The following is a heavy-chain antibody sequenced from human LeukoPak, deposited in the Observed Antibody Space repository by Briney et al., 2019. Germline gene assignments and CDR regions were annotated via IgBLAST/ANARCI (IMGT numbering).Heavy chain of an antibody. CDR1: GFTFSSYA. CDR3: AREGIAARPKIYYYYFMDV. D-gene: IGHD6-6*01. Sequence: PGGSLRLSCAASGFTFSSYAMHWVRHAPGKGLERVAVISYDGSNKYYADSVKGRFTISRDNSKNTLYLQMNSLRAEDTAVYYCAREGIAARPKIYYYYFMDVWGKGTTVTVSS. J-gene: IGHJ6*03. CDR2: ISYDGSNK. V-gene: IGHV3-30*04.